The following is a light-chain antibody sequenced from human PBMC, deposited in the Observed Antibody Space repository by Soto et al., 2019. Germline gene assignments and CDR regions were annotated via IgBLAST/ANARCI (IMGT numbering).Light chain of an antibody. CDR1: QSLSSSF. CDR3: QQFNYSPWT. J-gene: IGKJ1*01. Sequence: EVVLTQSPGTLSLSPGERATLSCRASQSLSSSFLAWYQQAPGQAPRLLIYGASSRATGIPDRFSGSGSGTEFALTIRRLEPEDFAVYYCQQFNYSPWTFGQGTKVDIK. CDR2: GAS. V-gene: IGKV3-20*01.